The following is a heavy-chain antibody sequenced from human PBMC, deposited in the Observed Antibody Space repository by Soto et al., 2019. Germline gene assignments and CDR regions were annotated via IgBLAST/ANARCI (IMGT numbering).Heavy chain of an antibody. Sequence: EVQLAESGGGLIQPGGSLRLSCEVSGFTVNSNYMSWVRQAPGKGLEWVSGMDRGGDIHYADSVKGRLTISRDTSKGTLDLQMNSLRREDTAVYYCVSGIPHDYWGQGTLVTVSS. CDR3: VSGIPHDY. CDR1: GFTVNSNY. D-gene: IGHD1-26*01. CDR2: MDRGGDI. J-gene: IGHJ4*02. V-gene: IGHV3-53*01.